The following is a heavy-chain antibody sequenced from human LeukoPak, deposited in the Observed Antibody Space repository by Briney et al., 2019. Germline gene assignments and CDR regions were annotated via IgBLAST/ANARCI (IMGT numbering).Heavy chain of an antibody. CDR3: ARRSGIAVAGAFDY. V-gene: IGHV3-23*01. CDR1: GFTFSNYA. Sequence: GGSLRLSCAASGFTFSNYAMMWVRQAPGKGLEWVSGISGSGDSTYYADSVKGRFTISRDNSKNTLYLQMNSLRAEDTAVYYCARRSGIAVAGAFDYWGQGTLVT. D-gene: IGHD6-19*01. J-gene: IGHJ4*02. CDR2: ISGSGDST.